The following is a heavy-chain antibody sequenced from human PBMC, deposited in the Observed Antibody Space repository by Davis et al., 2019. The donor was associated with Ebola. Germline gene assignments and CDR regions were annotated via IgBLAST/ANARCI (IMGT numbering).Heavy chain of an antibody. D-gene: IGHD3-10*01. Sequence: SCKASGFSFTTDWINWVRQVPGRGLEWLGRIDPSDSYTNYRPSFQGHVPISADKSTSTAYLQWTNLKASDTAMYYCARRNFGELPTLDLWGQGTLVTVSS. V-gene: IGHV5-10-1*01. CDR2: IDPSDSYT. CDR1: GFSFTTDW. J-gene: IGHJ5*02. CDR3: ARRNFGELPTLDL.